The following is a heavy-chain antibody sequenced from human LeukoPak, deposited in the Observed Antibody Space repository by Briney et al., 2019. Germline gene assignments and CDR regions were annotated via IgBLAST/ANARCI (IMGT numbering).Heavy chain of an antibody. CDR1: GFTFSSYA. V-gene: IGHV3-30-3*01. CDR2: ISYDGSNK. D-gene: IGHD6-19*01. CDR3: ARGIAVAGTGDYFDY. J-gene: IGHJ4*02. Sequence: GGSLRLSCAASGFTFSSYAMHWVRQAPGKGLEWVAVISYDGSNKYYADSVKGRFTISRDNSKNTLYLQMNSLRAEDTAVYYCARGIAVAGTGDYFDYWGQGTLVTVSP.